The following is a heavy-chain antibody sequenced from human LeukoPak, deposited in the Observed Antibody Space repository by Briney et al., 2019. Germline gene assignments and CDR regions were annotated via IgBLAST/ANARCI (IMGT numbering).Heavy chain of an antibody. V-gene: IGHV3-23*01. CDR3: AKTRKEWELNDAFDI. D-gene: IGHD1-26*01. CDR1: GFTFSAYA. Sequence: GGSLRLSCAASGFTFSAYAMNWVRQAPGRGLEWVSSIGGSGGGTYYADSVMGRFTISRDSSKNTLYLQMSSLRAEDTALYYCAKTRKEWELNDAFDIWGQETLVTVSS. CDR2: IGGSGGGT. J-gene: IGHJ3*02.